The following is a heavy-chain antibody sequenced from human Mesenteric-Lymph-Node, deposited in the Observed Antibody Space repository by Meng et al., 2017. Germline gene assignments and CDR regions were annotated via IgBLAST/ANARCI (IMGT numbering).Heavy chain of an antibody. CDR1: GFTFSSYW. D-gene: IGHD3-10*01. CDR3: AREGGDGSGSYYPSYYYYYGMDV. V-gene: IGHV3-7*01. J-gene: IGHJ6*02. CDR2: IKQDGSEK. Sequence: GGSLRLSCAASGFTFSSYWMSWVRQAPGKGLEWVANIKQDGSEKYYVDSVKGRFTISRDNAKNSLYLQMNSLRAEDTAVYYCAREGGDGSGSYYPSYYYYYGMDVWGQGTTVTVSS.